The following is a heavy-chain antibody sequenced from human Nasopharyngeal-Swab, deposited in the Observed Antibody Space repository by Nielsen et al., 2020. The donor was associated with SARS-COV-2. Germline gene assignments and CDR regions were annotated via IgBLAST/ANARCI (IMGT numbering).Heavy chain of an antibody. V-gene: IGHV1-18*04. CDR1: GYTFTSYG. Sequence: ASVKVSCKASGYTFTSYGISWVRQAPGQGLEWMGWISAYNGNTNYAHKLQGRVTMTTDTSTSTAYMELRSLRSDATAVYYCARDEPEWFQYGMDVWGQGTTVTVSS. D-gene: IGHD3-3*01. CDR2: ISAYNGNT. CDR3: ARDEPEWFQYGMDV. J-gene: IGHJ6*02.